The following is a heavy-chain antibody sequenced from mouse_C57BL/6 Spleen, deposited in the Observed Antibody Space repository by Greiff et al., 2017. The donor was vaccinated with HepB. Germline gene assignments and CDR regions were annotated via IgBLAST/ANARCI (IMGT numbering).Heavy chain of an antibody. J-gene: IGHJ4*01. Sequence: EVKVEESGGGLVQPGGSMKLSCAASGFTFSDAWMDWVRQSPEKGLEWVAEIRNKANNHATYYAESVKGRFTISRDDSKSSVYLQMNSIRAEDTGIYYCTRSGYQVLYYYAMDYGGKGTSVTVSS. CDR2: IRNKANNHAT. CDR3: TRSGYQVLYYYAMDY. V-gene: IGHV6-6*01. D-gene: IGHD2-2*01. CDR1: GFTFSDAW.